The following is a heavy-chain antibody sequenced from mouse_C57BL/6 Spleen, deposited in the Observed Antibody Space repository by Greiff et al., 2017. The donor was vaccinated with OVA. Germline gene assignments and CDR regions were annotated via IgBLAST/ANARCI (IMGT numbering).Heavy chain of an antibody. CDR1: GYTFTSYW. CDR3: ARGGNSVVAD. D-gene: IGHD1-1*01. CDR2: IDPSDSYT. Sequence: QVQLQQPGAELVMPGASVKLSCKASGYTFTSYWMHWVKQRPGQGLEWIGEIDPSDSYTNYNQKFKGKSTLTVDKSSSTAYMQLSSLTSEDTAVYYCARGGNSVVADWGQGTTLTVSS. J-gene: IGHJ2*01. V-gene: IGHV1-69*01.